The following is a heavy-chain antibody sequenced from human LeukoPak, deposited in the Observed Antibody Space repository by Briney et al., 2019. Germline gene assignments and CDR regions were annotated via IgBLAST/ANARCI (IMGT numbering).Heavy chain of an antibody. CDR3: ARWSSGYYDAFDI. D-gene: IGHD3-22*01. V-gene: IGHV4-59*01. J-gene: IGHJ3*02. CDR1: GGSISSYY. Sequence: SETLSLTCTVFGGSISSYYWSWIRHPPGKGLEWIGYIYYSGSTYYNPSLKSRLTISVDTSKNQFSLTLSSVTAADTADYYGARWSSGYYDAFDIWGQGTMVTLSS. CDR2: IYYSGST.